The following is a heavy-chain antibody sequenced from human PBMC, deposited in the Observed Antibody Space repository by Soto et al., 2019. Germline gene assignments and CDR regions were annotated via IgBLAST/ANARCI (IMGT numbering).Heavy chain of an antibody. D-gene: IGHD2-15*01. J-gene: IGHJ4*02. CDR3: ARAAPRYCSGGSCSSGRDY. V-gene: IGHV4-34*01. CDR2: INHSGST. CDR1: GGSFSGYY. Sequence: QVQLQQWGAGLLKPSETLSLTCAVYGGSFSGYYWSWIRQPPGKGLEWIGEINHSGSTNYNPSLKSRVTISVDTSKNPFSLKLSSVPAADTAVYYCARAAPRYCSGGSCSSGRDYWGQGTLVTVSS.